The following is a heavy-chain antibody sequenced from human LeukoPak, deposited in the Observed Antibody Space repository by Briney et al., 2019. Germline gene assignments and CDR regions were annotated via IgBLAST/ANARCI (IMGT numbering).Heavy chain of an antibody. J-gene: IGHJ4*02. CDR3: ARDRLGPSFSVSHFDL. CDR2: INYNGAIT. D-gene: IGHD3-3*02. V-gene: IGHV3-20*04. Sequence: GGSLRLSCATSGFTFVDYGLSWVRRAPGKGLEWLCAINYNGAITDYADSVKGRFTISKDNAKNSLYLRMDSLRAEDTALYYCARDRLGPSFSVSHFDLWGQGTLVTVSS. CDR1: GFTFVDYG.